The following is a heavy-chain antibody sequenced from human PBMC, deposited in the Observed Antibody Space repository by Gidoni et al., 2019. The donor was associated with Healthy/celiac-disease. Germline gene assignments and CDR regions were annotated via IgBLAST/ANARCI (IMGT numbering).Heavy chain of an antibody. D-gene: IGHD7-27*01. CDR2: MNPNSGNT. V-gene: IGHV1-8*01. Sequence: GQGLEWMGWMNPNSGNTGYAQKFQGRVTMTRNTSISTAYMELSSLRSEDTAVYYCARVWGGDDYWGQGTLVTVSS. J-gene: IGHJ4*02. CDR3: ARVWGGDDY.